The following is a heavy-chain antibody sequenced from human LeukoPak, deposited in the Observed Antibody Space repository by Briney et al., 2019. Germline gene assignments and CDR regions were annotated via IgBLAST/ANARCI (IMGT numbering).Heavy chain of an antibody. J-gene: IGHJ5*02. V-gene: IGHV4-34*01. CDR3: ARASSYDSVTRYDPAWFGP. CDR2: INHSGST. Sequence: SETLSLTCAIYGGSLSGFYWRWIRQPPGKRLEWIGEINHSGSTNYNPSLKSRVTMSMDTSKKQLSLRVTSVTAADTAVYYCARASSYDSVTRYDPAWFGPWGQGTLVTVSS. D-gene: IGHD3-22*01. CDR1: GGSLSGFY.